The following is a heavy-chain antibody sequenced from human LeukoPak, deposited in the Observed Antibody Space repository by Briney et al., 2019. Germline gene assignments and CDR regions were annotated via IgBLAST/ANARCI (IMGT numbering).Heavy chain of an antibody. CDR3: ARDQRVVLRYFDWLSPPLTWFDP. V-gene: IGHV4-39*07. CDR2: INHSGIT. D-gene: IGHD3-9*01. J-gene: IGHJ5*02. CDR1: GGSISSSSYY. Sequence: SETLSLTCTVSGGSISSSSYYWGWIRQPPGKGLEWIGEINHSGITNYNPSLKSRVIISVDTPKNQFSLKLSSVTAADTAVYYCARDQRVVLRYFDWLSPPLTWFDPWGQGTLVTVSS.